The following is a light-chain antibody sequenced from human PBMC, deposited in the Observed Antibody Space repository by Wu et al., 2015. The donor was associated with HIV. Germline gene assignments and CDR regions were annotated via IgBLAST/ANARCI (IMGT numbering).Light chain of an antibody. V-gene: IGKV3-15*01. CDR1: QSVASF. J-gene: IGKJ1*01. CDR2: DAS. Sequence: GERATLSCRASQSVASFLAWYQQKPGHGSPGSSLYDASTRATGISARFSGSGSGTEFTLTISTMQSEDSAFYYCQPYNYWPPWTFGQGTKVEIK. CDR3: QPYNYWPPWT.